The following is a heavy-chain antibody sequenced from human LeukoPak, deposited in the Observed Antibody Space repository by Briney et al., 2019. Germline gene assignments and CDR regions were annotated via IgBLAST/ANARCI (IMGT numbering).Heavy chain of an antibody. CDR3: ASIQWLGHFDY. J-gene: IGHJ4*02. CDR1: GGTFNRYA. V-gene: IGHV1-69*01. D-gene: IGHD6-19*01. CDR2: IIPLYGTA. Sequence: SVKVSCKTSGGTFNRYAISWVRQAPGQGLEWMGGIIPLYGTANYAQTFQGRVTITADESTSTAFMELSSVRSEDTAVYYCASIQWLGHFDYWGQGTLVTVSS.